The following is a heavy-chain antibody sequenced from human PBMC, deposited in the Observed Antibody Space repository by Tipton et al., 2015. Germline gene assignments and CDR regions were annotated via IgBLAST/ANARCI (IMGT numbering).Heavy chain of an antibody. CDR3: ARSIGWGYDP. CDR1: GFDFSIYG. CDR2: IWYDESHK. J-gene: IGHJ5*02. V-gene: IGHV3-33*08. Sequence: SLRLSCPASGFDFSIYGMHWVRQAPGKGLEWVAVIWYDESHKFYADSVEGRFTISRDNSKNSLYLQMDNLRVEDTGVYHCARSIGWGYDPWGQGTLVTVSS. D-gene: IGHD1-26*01.